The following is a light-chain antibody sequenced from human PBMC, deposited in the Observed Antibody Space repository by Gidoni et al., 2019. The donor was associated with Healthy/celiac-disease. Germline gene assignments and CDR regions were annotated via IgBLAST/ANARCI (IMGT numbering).Light chain of an antibody. CDR1: NIGGKT. J-gene: IGLJ3*02. V-gene: IGLV3-21*02. CDR3: QVLDARSDPPVV. CDR2: DDT. Sequence: SYVLTQPPSVSVAPGQTARVSGGGDNIGGKTVHWYHQRPGQAPVLVVYDDTDRPSGIPERFSGSNSGHTATLTISRVEAGDEADYYCQVLDARSDPPVVFGGGTKLTVL.